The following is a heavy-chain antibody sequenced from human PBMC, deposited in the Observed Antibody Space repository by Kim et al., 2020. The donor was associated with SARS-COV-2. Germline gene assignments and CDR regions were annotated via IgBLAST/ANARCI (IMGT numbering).Heavy chain of an antibody. CDR1: GGSISSSSYY. CDR2: IYYSGST. D-gene: IGHD2-2*01. Sequence: SETLSLTCTVSGGSISSSSYYWGWIRQPPGKGLEWIGSIYYSGSTYYNPSLKSRVTISVDTSKNQFSLKLSSVTAADTAVYYCARLVRIVVVPAPPDYWGQGTLVTVSS. CDR3: ARLVRIVVVPAPPDY. V-gene: IGHV4-39*01. J-gene: IGHJ4*02.